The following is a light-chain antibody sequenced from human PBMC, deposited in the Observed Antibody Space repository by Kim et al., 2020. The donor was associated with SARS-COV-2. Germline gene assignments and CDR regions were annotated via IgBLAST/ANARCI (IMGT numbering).Light chain of an antibody. CDR2: ATS. CDR1: HDIGNS. CDR3: QQYYSHPLT. V-gene: IGKV1-NL1*01. J-gene: IGKJ4*01. Sequence: VGDRLTCTCRATHDIGNSLAWYQQKPGQAPKLLLSATSKLERGVPSRFSGSGSGTTYTLTISNLQPEDFATYYCQQYYSHPLTFGGGTKVDIK.